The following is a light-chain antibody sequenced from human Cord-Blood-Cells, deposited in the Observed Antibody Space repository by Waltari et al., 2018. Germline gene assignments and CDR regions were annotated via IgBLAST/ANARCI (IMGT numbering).Light chain of an antibody. CDR3: QQYYSFPYT. CDR2: AAS. CDR1: QGIRSD. Sequence: VIWMTQSPSFLPASTGDGGTISCRMSQGIRSDFAWYQQKPGKAPKLQIYAASTLQSGVPSRFSGSGSGTDFTLTISCLQSEDFATYYCQQYYSFPYTCGQGTNLEIK. J-gene: IGKJ2*01. V-gene: IGKV1D-8*03.